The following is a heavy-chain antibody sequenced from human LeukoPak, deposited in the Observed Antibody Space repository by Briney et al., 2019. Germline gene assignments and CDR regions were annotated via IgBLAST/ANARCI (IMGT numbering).Heavy chain of an antibody. CDR3: ARLLAYCGGDCYSTFPDY. CDR2: IIPIFGIA. Sequence: ASVKVSCKASGGTFSSYAISWVRQAPGQGLEWMGRIIPIFGIANYAQKFQGRVTITADKPTSTAYMELSSLRSEDTAVYYCARLLAYCGGDCYSTFPDYWGQGTLVTVSS. V-gene: IGHV1-69*04. CDR1: GGTFSSYA. J-gene: IGHJ4*02. D-gene: IGHD2-21*02.